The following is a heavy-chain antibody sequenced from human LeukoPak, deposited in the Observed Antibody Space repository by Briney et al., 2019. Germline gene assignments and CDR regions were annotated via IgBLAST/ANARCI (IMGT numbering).Heavy chain of an antibody. CDR2: ISGSGYST. Sequence: PGGSLRLSCTASGFTFSSYAMSWVRQAPGKGLEWVSIISGSGYSTYYADSVKGRFTISRDNSKNTLYLQMNSLRAEDTAVYYCARSDWFDYWGQGTLVTVSS. CDR3: ARSDWFDY. CDR1: GFTFSSYA. D-gene: IGHD2-21*01. J-gene: IGHJ4*02. V-gene: IGHV3-23*01.